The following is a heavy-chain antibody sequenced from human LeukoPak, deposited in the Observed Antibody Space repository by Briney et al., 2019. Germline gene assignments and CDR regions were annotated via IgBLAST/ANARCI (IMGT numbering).Heavy chain of an antibody. D-gene: IGHD2-2*01. CDR1: GYSFTSYW. Sequence: GESLKISCQGSGYSFTSYWIGWVRQMPGKGLEWMGIIYPGDSDTRYSPSFQGQVTISADKSISTAYLQWSSLKASDTAMYYCARQWRGYCSSTSCYLPNWFDPWGQGTLVTASS. CDR2: IYPGDSDT. CDR3: ARQWRGYCSSTSCYLPNWFDP. J-gene: IGHJ5*02. V-gene: IGHV5-51*01.